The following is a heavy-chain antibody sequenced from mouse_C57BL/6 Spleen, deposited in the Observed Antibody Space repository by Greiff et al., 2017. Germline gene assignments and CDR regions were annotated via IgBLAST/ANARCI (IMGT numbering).Heavy chain of an antibody. CDR1: GYTFTSYW. CDR2: IYPGSGST. D-gene: IGHD1-1*01. CDR3: CYYYGKRDYFDY. J-gene: IGHJ2*01. Sequence: QVQLQQPGAELVKPGASVKMSCKASGYTFTSYWITWVKQRPGQGLEWIGDIYPGSGSTNYNEKFKSKATLTVDTSSSTAYMQLSSLTSEDSAVYSCCYYYGKRDYFDYWGQGTTLTVSS. V-gene: IGHV1-55*01.